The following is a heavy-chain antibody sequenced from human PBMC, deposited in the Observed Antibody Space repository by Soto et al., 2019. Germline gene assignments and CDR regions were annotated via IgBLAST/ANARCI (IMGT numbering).Heavy chain of an antibody. Sequence: EIPLLESGGGLAQPGGSLRLSCVASGFSFSEYGMSWVRQTPQKTLEWVASISGTKMTTFYPDSVKGRFFISRDNSDNTLHLQMNSLRDDDTAIYYCAKRRLNTITSLSDWWGQGVQVTVSS. CDR2: ISGTKMTT. CDR3: AKRRLNTITSLSDW. J-gene: IGHJ1*01. V-gene: IGHV3-23*01. CDR1: GFSFSEYG. D-gene: IGHD3-16*02.